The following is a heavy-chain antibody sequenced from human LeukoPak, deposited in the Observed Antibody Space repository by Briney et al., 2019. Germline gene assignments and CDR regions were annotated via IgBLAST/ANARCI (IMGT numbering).Heavy chain of an antibody. CDR1: GFTFDDYA. Sequence: GGSLRLSCAASGFTFDDYAMHWVRQAPGKGLEWVAFIRYDGSNKYYADSVKGRFTISRDNSKNTLYLQMNSLRAEDTAVYYCAKVRSYQLPIDYWGQGTLVTVSS. V-gene: IGHV3-30*02. D-gene: IGHD2-2*01. J-gene: IGHJ4*02. CDR3: AKVRSYQLPIDY. CDR2: IRYDGSNK.